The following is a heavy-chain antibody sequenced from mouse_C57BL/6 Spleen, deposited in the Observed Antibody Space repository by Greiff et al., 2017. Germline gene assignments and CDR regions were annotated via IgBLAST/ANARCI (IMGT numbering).Heavy chain of an antibody. Sequence: EVKLQESGGGLVQPGGYMKLSCVASGFTFSNYWMNWVRQSPEKGLEWVAQIRLKSDNYATHYAESVKGRFTISRADSKSSVYLQMNNLRAEDTGIYYCSGPSTTVGATPYYFDYWGQGTTLTVSS. J-gene: IGHJ2*01. CDR2: IRLKSDNYAT. CDR3: SGPSTTVGATPYYFDY. D-gene: IGHD1-1*01. CDR1: GFTFSNYW. V-gene: IGHV6-3*01.